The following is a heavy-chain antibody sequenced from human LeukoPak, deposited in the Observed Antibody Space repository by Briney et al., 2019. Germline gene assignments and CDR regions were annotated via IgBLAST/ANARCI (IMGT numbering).Heavy chain of an antibody. V-gene: IGHV3-23*01. Sequence: PWGSLRLSCAASGFTFSSYSMSWVRQAPGKGLEWVSAISGSCGTTYYADSVKGRFTISRDNSKNTLYLQMNSLRAEDTAVYYCAKGKYSSGWYYWGQGTLVTVSS. CDR3: AKGKYSSGWYY. D-gene: IGHD6-19*01. CDR2: ISGSCGTT. J-gene: IGHJ4*02. CDR1: GFTFSSYS.